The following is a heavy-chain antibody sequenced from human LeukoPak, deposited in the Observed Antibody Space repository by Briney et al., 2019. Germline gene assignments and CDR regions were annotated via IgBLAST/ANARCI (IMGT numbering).Heavy chain of an antibody. CDR1: GSTFTSYG. Sequence: GASVKVSCKPSGSTFTSYGISWVRQAPGQGLEWMGWISAYNGNTNYAQKLQGRVTMTTDTSTSTAYMELRSLRSDDTAVYYCARGSYDILTGYFNWFDPWGQGTLVTVSS. V-gene: IGHV1-18*04. CDR2: ISAYNGNT. D-gene: IGHD3-9*01. CDR3: ARGSYDILTGYFNWFDP. J-gene: IGHJ5*02.